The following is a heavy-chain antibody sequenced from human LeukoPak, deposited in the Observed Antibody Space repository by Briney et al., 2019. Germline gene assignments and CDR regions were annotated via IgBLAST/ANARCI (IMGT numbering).Heavy chain of an antibody. J-gene: IGHJ4*02. V-gene: IGHV3-74*01. Sequence: GGSLRLSCAASGFTFSTYWMHWVRQAPGKGLVWVSRSNSDGSRTIYADSVKGRFTISRDNAKNTLYLQMNSLRAEDTAVYYCARGYSGYFYYWGQGTLVTVSS. D-gene: IGHD5-12*01. CDR1: GFTFSTYW. CDR3: ARGYSGYFYY. CDR2: SNSDGSRT.